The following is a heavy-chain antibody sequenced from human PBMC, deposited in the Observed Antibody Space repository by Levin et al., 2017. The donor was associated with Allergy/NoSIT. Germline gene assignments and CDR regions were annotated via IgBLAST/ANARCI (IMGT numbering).Heavy chain of an antibody. J-gene: IGHJ3*02. CDR2: IYYSGST. CDR1: GGSISSYY. Sequence: SSETLSLTCTVSGGSISSYYWSWIRQPPGKGLEWIGYIYYSGSTNYNPSLKSRVTISVDTSKNQFSLKLSSVTAADTAVYYCAGGCSGGSCYGDAFDIWGQGTMVTVSS. V-gene: IGHV4-59*01. CDR3: AGGCSGGSCYGDAFDI. D-gene: IGHD2-15*01.